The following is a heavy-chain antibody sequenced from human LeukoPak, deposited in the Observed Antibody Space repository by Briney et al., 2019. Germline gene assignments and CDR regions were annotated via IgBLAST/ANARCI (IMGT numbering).Heavy chain of an antibody. V-gene: IGHV3-66*02. Sequence: GGSLRLSCAASGFTVSSNYMSWVRQAPGKGLEWVSVIYSGGSTYYADSVKGRFTIPRDNSKNTLYLQMNSLRAEDTAVYYCAREYTGYFDYWGQGTLVTVSS. CDR1: GFTVSSNY. CDR2: IYSGGST. D-gene: IGHD6-6*01. CDR3: AREYTGYFDY. J-gene: IGHJ4*02.